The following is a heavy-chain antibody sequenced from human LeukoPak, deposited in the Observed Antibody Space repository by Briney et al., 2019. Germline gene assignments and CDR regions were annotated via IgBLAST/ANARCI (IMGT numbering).Heavy chain of an antibody. CDR3: ARPREPDDGFDI. D-gene: IGHD1-26*01. Sequence: GRSLRLSCAASGFSFSNYAMDWVRQAPGKGLEWVAVIWYPGSNKYYAASVKGRFTISRDNSKNTLYLQMNSLRAEDTAVYYCARPREPDDGFDIWGQGTMVTVCS. J-gene: IGHJ3*02. CDR2: IWYPGSNK. V-gene: IGHV3-33*01. CDR1: GFSFSNYA.